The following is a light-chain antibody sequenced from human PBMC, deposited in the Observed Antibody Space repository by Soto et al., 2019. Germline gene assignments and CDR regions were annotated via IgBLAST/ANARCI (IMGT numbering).Light chain of an antibody. V-gene: IGKV3-20*01. CDR3: QQYSSSTQT. CDR2: GAS. Sequence: EIVLTQSPGSLSLSPGERATLSCRASQSVSSSYLAWYQQKPGQAPRLLIYGASSRVTGIPDRFSGSRSGRDFTITISRLEPEDFPVYYCQQYSSSTQTFGQGTKLEIK. CDR1: QSVSSSY. J-gene: IGKJ2*01.